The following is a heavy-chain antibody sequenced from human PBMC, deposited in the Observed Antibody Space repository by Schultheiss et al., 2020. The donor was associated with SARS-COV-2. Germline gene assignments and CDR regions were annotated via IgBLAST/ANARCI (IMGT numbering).Heavy chain of an antibody. J-gene: IGHJ6*03. D-gene: IGHD3-10*01. CDR3: ARVAPITMVRGVMNYYYYMDV. CDR2: IYTSGST. V-gene: IGHV4-59*10. CDR1: GGSFSGYY. Sequence: SETLSLTCAVYGGSFSGYYWSWIRQPAGKGLEWIGRIYTSGSTNYNPSLKSRVTMSVDTSKNQFSLKLSSVTAADTAVYYCARVAPITMVRGVMNYYYYMDVWGKGTTVTVSS.